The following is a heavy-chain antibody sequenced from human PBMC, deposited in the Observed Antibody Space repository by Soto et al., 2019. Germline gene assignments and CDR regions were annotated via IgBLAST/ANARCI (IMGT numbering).Heavy chain of an antibody. CDR1: GFTFSSYG. V-gene: IGHV3-33*01. CDR3: AREISSFDY. J-gene: IGHJ4*02. Sequence: QVQLVESGGGVVQPGRSLRLSCAASGFTFSSYGMHWVRQAPGKGLEWVAVMWYDGSNKYYADSVKGRFTISRDNSKNTQYLQMNSLRAEDTAVYYCAREISSFDYWGQGTLVTVSS. CDR2: MWYDGSNK.